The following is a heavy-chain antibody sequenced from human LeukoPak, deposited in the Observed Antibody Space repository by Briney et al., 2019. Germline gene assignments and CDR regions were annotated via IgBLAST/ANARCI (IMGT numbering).Heavy chain of an antibody. CDR3: ARDNRYSYGYGLRY. D-gene: IGHD5-18*01. V-gene: IGHV3-21*01. J-gene: IGHJ4*02. Sequence: PGGSLRLSCAASGFTFSTYCMSWVRQAPGKGLEWVSCISTSSSYIYYADSVKGRFTISRDNAKNSLYLQMNSLRAEDTAVYYCARDNRYSYGYGLRYWGQGTLVTVSS. CDR2: ISTSSSYI. CDR1: GFTFSTYC.